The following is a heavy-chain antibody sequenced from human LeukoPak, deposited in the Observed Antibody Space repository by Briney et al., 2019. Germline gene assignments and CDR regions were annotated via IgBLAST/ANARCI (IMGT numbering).Heavy chain of an antibody. CDR2: ISSSSSYI. D-gene: IGHD6-19*01. Sequence: PGGSPRLSCAASGFTFSSYSMNWVRQAPGKGLEWVSSISSSSSYIYYADSVKGRFTISRDNAKNSLYLQMNSLRAEDTAVYYCSGWDLGQRVDYWGQGTLVTVSS. V-gene: IGHV3-21*01. CDR3: SGWDLGQRVDY. CDR1: GFTFSSYS. J-gene: IGHJ4*02.